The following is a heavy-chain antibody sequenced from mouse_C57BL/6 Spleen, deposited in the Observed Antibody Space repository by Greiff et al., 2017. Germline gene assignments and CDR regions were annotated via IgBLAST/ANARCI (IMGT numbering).Heavy chain of an antibody. Sequence: EVQLQQSGPGLVKPSQSLSLTCSVTGYSITSGYYWNWIRQFPGNKLEWMGYISYDGSNNYNPSLKNRISLTRDTSKNQFFLKLNSVTTEDTATYYCARTYGYGDYYAMDYWGQGTSVTVSS. CDR1: GYSITSGYY. CDR2: ISYDGSN. V-gene: IGHV3-6*01. J-gene: IGHJ4*01. D-gene: IGHD2-2*01. CDR3: ARTYGYGDYYAMDY.